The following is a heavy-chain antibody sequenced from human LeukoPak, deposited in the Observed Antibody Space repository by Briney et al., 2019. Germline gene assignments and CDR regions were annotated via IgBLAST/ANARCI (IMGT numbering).Heavy chain of an antibody. CDR3: VSPRGFSYGYFDY. CDR1: GGSISSSSAY. D-gene: IGHD5-18*01. CDR2: IYYSKNT. J-gene: IGHJ4*02. Sequence: SETLSLTCTVSGGSISSSSAYWGWIRQPPGKGLEWIGSIYYSKNTYYNPSLKSRVTISADTSKNQFPLTLGSVSATDTAVYYCVSPRGFSYGYFDYWGQGTLVTVSS. V-gene: IGHV4-39*01.